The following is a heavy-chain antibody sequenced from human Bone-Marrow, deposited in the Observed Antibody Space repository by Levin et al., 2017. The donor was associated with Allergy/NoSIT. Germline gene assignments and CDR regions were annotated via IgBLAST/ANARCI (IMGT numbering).Heavy chain of an antibody. V-gene: IGHV3-30*18. Sequence: GGSLRLSCAASGFTFSTYGMHWVRQAPGKGLEWVAVISYDGSSKYSSDSVKGRFSISRDNSKNTLYLQMNSLRAEDTAVYYCAKSAIAVAGRYFESWGQGTLVTVSS. J-gene: IGHJ4*02. CDR2: ISYDGSSK. D-gene: IGHD6-13*01. CDR1: GFTFSTYG. CDR3: AKSAIAVAGRYFES.